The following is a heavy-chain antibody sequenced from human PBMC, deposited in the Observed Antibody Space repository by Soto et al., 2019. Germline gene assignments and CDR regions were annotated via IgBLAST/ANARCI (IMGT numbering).Heavy chain of an antibody. CDR1: RFTFSNYG. V-gene: IGHV3-23*01. CDR3: AKNNFDDYMDV. Sequence: GGSLRLSCAASRFTFSNYGMSWVRQAPGKGLEWVSSIRGSGGGTNYADSVKGRFTISRDNSKNTLFLQMNSLRAEDTAIYYCAKNNFDDYMDVWGKGTTVTVSS. CDR2: IRGSGGGT. D-gene: IGHD1-1*01. J-gene: IGHJ6*03.